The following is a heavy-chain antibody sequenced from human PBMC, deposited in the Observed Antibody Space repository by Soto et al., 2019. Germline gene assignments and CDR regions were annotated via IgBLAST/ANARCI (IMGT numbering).Heavy chain of an antibody. Sequence: GGSLRLSCAASAFSFSTYDMHWVRQRTGKGLEWVSFIGSTGDTFYSDSVRGRFTISRENAKKSFFLQMNNLRADDTAIYYCARGVAGGFIDFWGQGTLVTVSS. CDR1: AFSFSTYD. CDR2: IGSTGDT. D-gene: IGHD3-16*02. J-gene: IGHJ4*02. V-gene: IGHV3-13*01. CDR3: ARGVAGGFIDF.